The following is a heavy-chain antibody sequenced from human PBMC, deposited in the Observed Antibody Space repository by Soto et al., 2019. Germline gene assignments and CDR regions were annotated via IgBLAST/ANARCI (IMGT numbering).Heavy chain of an antibody. D-gene: IGHD2-15*01. V-gene: IGHV4-59*08. CDR3: ARPFLLGYCSGGSCGGAFDI. J-gene: IGHJ3*02. CDR2: IYYSGST. CDR1: GGSISSYY. Sequence: SETLSLTCTVSGGSISSYYWSWIRQPPGKGLEWIGYIYYSGSTNYNPSLKSRVTISVDTSKNQFSLKLSSVTAADTAVYYCARPFLLGYCSGGSCGGAFDIWGQGTMVTVSS.